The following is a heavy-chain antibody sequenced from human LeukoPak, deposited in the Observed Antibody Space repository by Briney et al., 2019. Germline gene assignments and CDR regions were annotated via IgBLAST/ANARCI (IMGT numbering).Heavy chain of an antibody. D-gene: IGHD2-21*01. CDR2: ISWDGNVK. CDR3: ARDLSMSYSVDY. J-gene: IGHJ4*02. V-gene: IGHV3-30*04. Sequence: PGGSLRLSCAASGFTFSSHAMRWVRQAPGKGLEWLAFISWDGNVKYCADSVEGRFTISRDSPKNTLFLQMNSLRAEDTAVYYCARDLSMSYSVDYWGQGTLVTVSS. CDR1: GFTFSSHA.